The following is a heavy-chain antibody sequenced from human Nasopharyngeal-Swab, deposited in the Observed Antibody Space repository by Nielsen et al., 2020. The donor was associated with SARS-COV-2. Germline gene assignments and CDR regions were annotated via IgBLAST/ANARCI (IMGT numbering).Heavy chain of an antibody. CDR1: GGSIRSSDDY. D-gene: IGHD2-21*02. Sequence: SETLSLTCSVSGGSIRSSDDYWAWIRQPPGKGLEWIGSAYYSGITTYNPSLKSRVTVYLDTTKNLFSLRLTSVTVADTAIYYCARHEYCRGYCYKGGFDSGGQGTLVAVFS. CDR3: ARHEYCRGYCYKGGFDS. J-gene: IGHJ4*02. V-gene: IGHV4-39*01. CDR2: AYYSGIT.